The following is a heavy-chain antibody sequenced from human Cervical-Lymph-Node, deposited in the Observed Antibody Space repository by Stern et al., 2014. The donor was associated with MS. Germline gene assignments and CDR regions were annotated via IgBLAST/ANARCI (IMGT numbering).Heavy chain of an antibody. CDR3: ARLGLYDSSGYYLYYFDY. Sequence: QVTLKESGPVLVKPTETLTLTCTVSGFSLSNTKMGVSWIRQPPGKALEWLAKIFSDDGKSSSTSLKSRLTISTDSSKSQVVLTMTNMDPLDTATYYCARLGLYDSSGYYLYYFDYWGQGTLVTVSS. D-gene: IGHD3-22*01. CDR1: GFSLSNTKMG. J-gene: IGHJ4*02. V-gene: IGHV2-26*01. CDR2: IFSDDGK.